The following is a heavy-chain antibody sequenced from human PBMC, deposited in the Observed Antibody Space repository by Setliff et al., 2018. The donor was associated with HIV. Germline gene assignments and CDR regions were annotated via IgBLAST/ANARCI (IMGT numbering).Heavy chain of an antibody. J-gene: IGHJ5*02. CDR3: ARARLQGIVTAVGPRDNCLDP. CDR2: ISAYTGHT. CDR1: GYSFINYG. V-gene: IGHV1-18*01. D-gene: IGHD1-26*01. Sequence: ASVKVSCKASGYSFINYGISWVRQAPGQGPEWMGWISAYTGHTDYAPRLLGRVTMTTDTSTSTAYMELRSLTSDGTAVYYCARARLQGIVTAVGPRDNCLDPWGQGTRVTVSS.